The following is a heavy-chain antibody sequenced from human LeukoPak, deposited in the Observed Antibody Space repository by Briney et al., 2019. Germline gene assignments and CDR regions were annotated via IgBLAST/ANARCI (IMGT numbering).Heavy chain of an antibody. Sequence: GGSLRLSCAASGFTFSSYGMHWVRQAPGKGLEWVAVISYDGSNKYYADSVKGRFTISRDNSKNTLYLQMNCLRAEDTAVYYCAKDSGYDFNVFDYWGQGTLVTVSS. V-gene: IGHV3-30*18. J-gene: IGHJ4*02. D-gene: IGHD5-12*01. CDR3: AKDSGYDFNVFDY. CDR2: ISYDGSNK. CDR1: GFTFSSYG.